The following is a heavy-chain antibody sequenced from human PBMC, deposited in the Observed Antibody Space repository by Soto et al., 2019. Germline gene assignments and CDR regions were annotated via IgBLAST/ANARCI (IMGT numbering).Heavy chain of an antibody. CDR2: ISYDGSNK. D-gene: IGHD6-19*01. CDR3: AKERSSGWYDAFDI. J-gene: IGHJ3*02. CDR1: GFTFSSYG. Sequence: GGSLRLSCAAPGFTFSSYGMHWVRQAPGKGLEWVAVISYDGSNKYYADSVKGRFTISRDNSKNTLYLQMNSLRAEDTAVYYCAKERSSGWYDAFDIWGQGTMVTVSS. V-gene: IGHV3-30*18.